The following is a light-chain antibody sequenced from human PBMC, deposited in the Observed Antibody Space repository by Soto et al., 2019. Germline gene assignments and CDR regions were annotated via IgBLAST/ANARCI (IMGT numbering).Light chain of an antibody. CDR2: VAS. V-gene: IGKV2-28*01. J-gene: IGKJ4*01. CDR3: MQALQTPLT. Sequence: DIVLTQSPLSLPVTPGEPASISCRSSQSLLHSNGYNYLDWYLQKPGQSPQLLISVASNRASGGPDRFSGSGSGTDFTLKISRVEAEDVGVYYCMQALQTPLTFGGGTKVEIK. CDR1: QSLLHSNGYNY.